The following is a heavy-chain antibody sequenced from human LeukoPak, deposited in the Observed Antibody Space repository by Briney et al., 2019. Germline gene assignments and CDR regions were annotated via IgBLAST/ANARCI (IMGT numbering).Heavy chain of an antibody. CDR3: ARGGYCGGDCYFYY. Sequence: PSETLSLTCNVSGVSISSSSYYWGWIRQPPGKGLEWIGSIYSSGSTYYNSSLKSRVTISIDTSKNQVSLKMSSVTAADTAVYYCARGGYCGGDCYFYYWGQGTLVTVSS. V-gene: IGHV4-39*01. J-gene: IGHJ4*02. CDR1: GVSISSSSYY. CDR2: IYSSGST. D-gene: IGHD2-21*02.